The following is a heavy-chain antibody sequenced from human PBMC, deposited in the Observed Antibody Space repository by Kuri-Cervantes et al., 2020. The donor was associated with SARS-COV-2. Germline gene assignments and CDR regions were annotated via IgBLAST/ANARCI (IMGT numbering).Heavy chain of an antibody. Sequence: LSLTCAASGFTFSDYYMSWIRQAPGKGLEWVSGINWNGGSTGYADSVKGRFTISRDNAKNSLYLQMNSLRAEDTALYYCARGGYSSGWFAYYFDYWGQGTLVTVSS. V-gene: IGHV3-20*04. D-gene: IGHD6-19*01. CDR1: GFTFSDYY. CDR2: INWNGGST. J-gene: IGHJ4*02. CDR3: ARGGYSSGWFAYYFDY.